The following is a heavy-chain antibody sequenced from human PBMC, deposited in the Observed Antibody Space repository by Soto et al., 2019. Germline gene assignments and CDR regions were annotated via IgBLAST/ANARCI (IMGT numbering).Heavy chain of an antibody. J-gene: IGHJ4*02. CDR1: DGSISSYY. Sequence: QVQLQESGPGMVQPSETLSLTCTVSDGSISSYYWTWIRQPPGKGLEWVGYVYYSGTTYYNPSLQSRVTISVDTSKNQFSLKVKSVTAADTAIYYCARAANTWRYLFDYWGQGSLVTVSS. CDR3: ARAANTWRYLFDY. CDR2: VYYSGTT. V-gene: IGHV4-59*01. D-gene: IGHD1-1*01.